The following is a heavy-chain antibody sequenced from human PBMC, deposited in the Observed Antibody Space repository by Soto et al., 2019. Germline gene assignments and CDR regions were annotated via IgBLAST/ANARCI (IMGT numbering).Heavy chain of an antibody. V-gene: IGHV3-23*01. CDR1: GFTFSSYD. CDR2: VSASGSIT. J-gene: IGHJ4*02. CDR3: AKGDCSGRRCYRGLDY. Sequence: EVQVLESGGGLVQPGGSLRLSCAASGFTFSSYDMNWVRQAPGKGLEWVSGVSASGSITSYADSAKGRFTSSRDNAKNTVFLQMTGLRAEDTAVYFCAKGDCSGRRCYRGLDYCGQGTLVTVSS. D-gene: IGHD2-15*01.